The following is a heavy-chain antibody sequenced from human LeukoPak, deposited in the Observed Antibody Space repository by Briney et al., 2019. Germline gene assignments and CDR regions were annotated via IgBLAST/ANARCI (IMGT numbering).Heavy chain of an antibody. D-gene: IGHD4-17*01. CDR1: GFTFSNAW. J-gene: IGHJ4*02. V-gene: IGHV3-15*01. CDR3: TNDYGDRSFDY. Sequence: KTGGSLRLSCAASGFTFSNAWMSWVRQAPGKGLEWVGRIKSKTDGGTTDYAAPVKGRFTTSRDDSKNTLYLQMNSLKTEDTAVYYCTNDYGDRSFDYWGQGTLVTVSS. CDR2: IKSKTDGGTT.